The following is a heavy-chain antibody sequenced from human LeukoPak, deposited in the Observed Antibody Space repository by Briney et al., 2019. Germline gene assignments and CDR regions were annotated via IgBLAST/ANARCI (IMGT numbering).Heavy chain of an antibody. J-gene: IGHJ4*02. CDR2: IYYSGST. CDR3: ARQEQQLDY. D-gene: IGHD6-13*01. V-gene: IGHV4-39*01. CDR1: GGSISSSSYY. Sequence: PSETLSLTCTVSGGSISSSSYYWGWIRQPPGKGLEWIGSIYYSGSTYYNPSLKSRVTISVDTSKNQFSLKLSSVTAADTAVYCCARQEQQLDYWGQGTLVTVSS.